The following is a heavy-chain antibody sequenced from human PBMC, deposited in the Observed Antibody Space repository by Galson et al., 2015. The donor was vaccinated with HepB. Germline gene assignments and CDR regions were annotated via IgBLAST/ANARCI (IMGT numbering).Heavy chain of an antibody. V-gene: IGHV4-31*03. CDR3: ARDIGGIVVVPAARGWFDP. CDR1: GGSISSGGYY. CDR2: IYYSGST. D-gene: IGHD2-2*01. Sequence: TLSLTCTVSGGSISSGGYYWSWIRQHPGKGLEWIGYIYYSGSTYYNPSLKSRVTISVDTSKNQFSLKLSSVTAADTAVYYCARDIGGIVVVPAARGWFDPWGQGTLVTVSS. J-gene: IGHJ5*02.